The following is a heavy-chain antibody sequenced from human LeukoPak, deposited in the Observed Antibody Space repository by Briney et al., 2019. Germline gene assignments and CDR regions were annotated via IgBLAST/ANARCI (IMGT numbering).Heavy chain of an antibody. D-gene: IGHD6-13*01. CDR1: GGSISSGDYY. V-gene: IGHV4-31*03. CDR2: ISYTGST. Sequence: TLSLTCTVSGGSISSGDYYWSWIRQHPGKGLEWIGYISYTGSTYYNPSLKSRVTISADTSENQFSLKLSSVTAADTAVYYCARARSRYSSTWGFDYWGQGTLVTVSS. J-gene: IGHJ4*02. CDR3: ARARSRYSSTWGFDY.